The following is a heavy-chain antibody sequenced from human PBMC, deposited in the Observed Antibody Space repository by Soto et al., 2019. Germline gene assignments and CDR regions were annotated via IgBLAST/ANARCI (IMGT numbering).Heavy chain of an antibody. CDR2: ISGSGGST. CDR1: GFTFSSYA. V-gene: IGHV3-23*01. CDR3: AKLSGWSNGFDY. J-gene: IGHJ4*02. D-gene: IGHD6-19*01. Sequence: EVQLLESGGGLVQPGGSLRLSCAASGFTFSSYAMSWVRQAPGKGLEWVSAISGSGGSTYYADSVKGRFTISRDNSKTTLYLQMNSLRAEDTAVYYCAKLSGWSNGFDYWGQGTLVTVSS.